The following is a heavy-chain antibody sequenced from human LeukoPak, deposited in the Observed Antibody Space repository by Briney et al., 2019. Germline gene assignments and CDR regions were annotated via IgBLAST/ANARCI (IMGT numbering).Heavy chain of an antibody. CDR1: GSTFTSYA. V-gene: IGHV1-3*01. J-gene: IGHJ4*02. CDR2: INASNGNT. Sequence: ASVSVSRNSSGSTFTSYAIHWVRQAPGQRLEWMGLINASNGNTKYSQKFQGRVTITRDKSASTAYMELSSLRSEDTAAYYCARSIVVVPAAMEGEFDYWGQGALVTVSS. CDR3: ARSIVVVPAAMEGEFDY. D-gene: IGHD2-2*01.